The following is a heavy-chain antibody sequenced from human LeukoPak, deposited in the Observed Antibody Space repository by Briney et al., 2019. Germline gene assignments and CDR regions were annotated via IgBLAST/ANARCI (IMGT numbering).Heavy chain of an antibody. CDR3: ARARSSWYPFDY. CDR1: GYTFTSYA. CDR2: IIPIFGTA. D-gene: IGHD6-13*01. V-gene: IGHV1-69*13. J-gene: IGHJ4*02. Sequence: SVKVSCRASGYTFTSYAMNWVRQAPGQGLEWMGGIIPIFGTANYAQKFQGRVTITADESTSTAYMELSSLRSEDTAVYYCARARSSWYPFDYWGQGTLVTVSS.